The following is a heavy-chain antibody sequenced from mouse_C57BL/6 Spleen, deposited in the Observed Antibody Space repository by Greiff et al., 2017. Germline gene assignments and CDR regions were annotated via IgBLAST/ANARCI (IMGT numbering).Heavy chain of an antibody. CDR3: ARWGYSNSAWFAY. CDR2: INPNNGGT. CDR1: GYTFTDYN. Sequence: EVKLMESGPELVKPGASVKIPCKASGYTFTDYNMDWVKQSHGKSLEWIGDINPNNGGTIYNQKFKGKATLTVDKSSSTAYMELRSLTSEDTAVYYCARWGYSNSAWFAYWGQGTLVTVSA. D-gene: IGHD2-5*01. J-gene: IGHJ3*01. V-gene: IGHV1-18*01.